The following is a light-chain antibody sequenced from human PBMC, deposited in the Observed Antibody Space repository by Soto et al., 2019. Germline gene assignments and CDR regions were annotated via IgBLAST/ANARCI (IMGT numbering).Light chain of an antibody. CDR2: KAS. CDR3: QQYKVYPYI. J-gene: IGKJ2*01. V-gene: IGKV1-5*03. CDR1: QSISSW. Sequence: DIQMTQSPSTLSASVGDRVTITCRARQSISSWLAWYQQKPGQAPKLLIYKASDLQSGISSRFSGSGSGTAFTITISSLQPDDSATYYCQQYKVYPYIFGQGTTLE.